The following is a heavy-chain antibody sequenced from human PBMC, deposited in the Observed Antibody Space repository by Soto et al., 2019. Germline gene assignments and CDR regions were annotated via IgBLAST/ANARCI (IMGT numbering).Heavy chain of an antibody. CDR3: ARDFRDSCVGPSCIYFDF. D-gene: IGHD2-2*01. CDR1: GYTFSSYG. V-gene: IGHV1-18*01. J-gene: IGHJ4*02. CDR2: ISANSGDT. Sequence: QVQLVQSGAEVKEPGASVRVSCKASGYTFSSYGFSWVRQAPGQGLEWVAWISANSGDTNSAQKFQGRVTLTTDTSTSPAYMDLRSLTSDDTAIYYCARDFRDSCVGPSCIYFDFWGQGTLVTVSS.